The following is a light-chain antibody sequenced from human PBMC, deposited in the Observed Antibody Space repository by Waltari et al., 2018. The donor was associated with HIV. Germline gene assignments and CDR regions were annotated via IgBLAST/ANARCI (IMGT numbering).Light chain of an antibody. CDR3: QSADSSGTHG. V-gene: IGLV3-25*03. CDR2: KDS. CDR1: ALPKQY. Sequence: SYELTQPPSMSVSPGQTARITCSGDALPKQYAYWYQQKPGQAPELVIYKDSERPSGIPERFSGSSSGTTVTLTISGVQAEDEADYYCQSADSSGTHGFGGGTKLTVL. J-gene: IGLJ3*02.